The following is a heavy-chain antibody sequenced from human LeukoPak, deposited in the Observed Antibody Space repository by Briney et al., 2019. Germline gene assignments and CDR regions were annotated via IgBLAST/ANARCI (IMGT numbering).Heavy chain of an antibody. CDR3: ASGRFGELSAFDI. CDR2: IYTSGST. J-gene: IGHJ3*02. V-gene: IGHV4-61*02. Sequence: PSETLSLTCTVSGGSISSGSYYWSWIRQPAGKGLEWIGRIYTSGSTNYNPSLKSRVTISVDTSKNQFSLKLSSVTAADTAVYYCASGRFGELSAFDIWGQGTMVTVSS. D-gene: IGHD3-10*01. CDR1: GGSISSGSYY.